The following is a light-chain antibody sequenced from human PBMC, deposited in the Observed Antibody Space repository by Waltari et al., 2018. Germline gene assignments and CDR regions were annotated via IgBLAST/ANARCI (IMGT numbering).Light chain of an antibody. Sequence: DIQMTQSPSSLSASVGDRVTITCQASQDISSYLNWYQQKPGKAPKFLISAASNLETGVPSRFSGSRSGTDFSFTITSLQSEDIATYYCQQYADLPWTFGQGTKVEIK. CDR3: QQYADLPWT. V-gene: IGKV1-33*01. J-gene: IGKJ1*01. CDR2: AAS. CDR1: QDISSY.